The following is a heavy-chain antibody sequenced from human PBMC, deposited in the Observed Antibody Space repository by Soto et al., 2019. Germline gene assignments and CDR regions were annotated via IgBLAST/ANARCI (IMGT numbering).Heavy chain of an antibody. Sequence: PSETLSLTCTVSGDSISSGDYYWSWIRQPPGKGLEWIGCIYYSGNTYYNPSLNSRVTISVDTSKNQFSLKLSSVTAADTAVYYCAIPDGEVPAAMRGPNYYYYGMDVWGQGTTVTVSS. D-gene: IGHD2-2*01. V-gene: IGHV4-30-4*01. CDR1: GDSISSGDYY. J-gene: IGHJ6*02. CDR3: AIPDGEVPAAMRGPNYYYYGMDV. CDR2: IYYSGNT.